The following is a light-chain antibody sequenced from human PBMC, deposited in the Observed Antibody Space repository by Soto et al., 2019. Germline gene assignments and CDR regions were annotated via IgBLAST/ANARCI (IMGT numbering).Light chain of an antibody. CDR1: SSDVGAYNY. Sequence: QSVLTQPASVSGSPGQSITISCTGTSSDVGAYNYVSWYQQHPGKAPKLMIYDVSNRPSGVSNRFSGSKSGNTASLTISGLQAEDEADYYCSSYTSSNTYFFGTGTKVTVL. V-gene: IGLV2-14*03. CDR2: DVS. J-gene: IGLJ1*01. CDR3: SSYTSSNTYF.